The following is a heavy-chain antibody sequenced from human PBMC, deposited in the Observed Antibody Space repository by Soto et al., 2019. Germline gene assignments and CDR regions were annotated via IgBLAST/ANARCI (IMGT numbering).Heavy chain of an antibody. J-gene: IGHJ4*02. CDR1: GFTFSTYA. V-gene: IGHV3-30-3*01. CDR2: ISYDGSNK. Sequence: QVLLVESGGGVVQPGRSLRLSCAASGFTFSTYAMHWVRQAPGKGLEWVAVISYDGSNKYYADPVKGRFTISRDNSKNTLYLEMNSLRAEDTAVYYCASDPLHGMAYYDSSGYLDYWGQGTLVTVSS. CDR3: ASDPLHGMAYYDSSGYLDY. D-gene: IGHD3-22*01.